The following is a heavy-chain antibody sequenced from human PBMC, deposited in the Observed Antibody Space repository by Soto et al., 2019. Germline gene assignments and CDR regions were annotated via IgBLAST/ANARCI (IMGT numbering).Heavy chain of an antibody. CDR1: GFTFRSYG. CDR3: ANGKDGVSYYYGMDV. J-gene: IGHJ6*02. Sequence: QVQLVESGGGVVQPGRSLRLSCAASGFTFRSYGMHWVRQAPGKGLEWVAVISYDGREIHYVDSVKGRFTISRDNSKDTLYLQMNSLRGEDTAVYFCANGKDGVSYYYGMDVWGPGTKVAVSS. CDR2: ISYDGREI. D-gene: IGHD3-10*01. V-gene: IGHV3-30*18.